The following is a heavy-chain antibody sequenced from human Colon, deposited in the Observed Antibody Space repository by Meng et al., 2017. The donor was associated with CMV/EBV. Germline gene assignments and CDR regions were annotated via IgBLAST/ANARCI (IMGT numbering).Heavy chain of an antibody. CDR3: AKGSSRGSPPSWPDKVPVDC. CDR2: IRYDGSDA. V-gene: IGHV3-30*02. D-gene: IGHD2-15*01. Sequence: GGSLRLSCAASGFTFSHYGMHWVRQAPGKGLEWAAFIRYDGSDAWCADFVKGRFTISRDNFKNTLYLQMNSLTVEDTAIYYCAKGSSRGSPPSWPDKVPVDCWGQGTLVTVSS. CDR1: GFTFSHYG. J-gene: IGHJ4*02.